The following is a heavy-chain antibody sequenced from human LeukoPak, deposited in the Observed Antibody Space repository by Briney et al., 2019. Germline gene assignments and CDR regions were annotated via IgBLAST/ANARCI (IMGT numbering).Heavy chain of an antibody. D-gene: IGHD3-10*01. CDR2: INHSGST. CDR3: ARRLSYYYGSEGRKRAFDM. V-gene: IGHV4-34*01. J-gene: IGHJ3*02. Sequence: GSLRLSCAASEFTFSYYSMNWVRQAPGKGLEWIGDINHSGSTNYNPSLKSRVTLSVDTSKNQFSLRLTSVTAADTAVYYCARRLSYYYGSEGRKRAFDMWGQGTTVAVSS. CDR1: EFTFSYYS.